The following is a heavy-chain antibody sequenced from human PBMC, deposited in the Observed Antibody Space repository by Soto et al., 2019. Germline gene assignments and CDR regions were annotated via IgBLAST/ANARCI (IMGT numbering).Heavy chain of an antibody. V-gene: IGHV3-30-3*01. Sequence: VGSLRLSCAASGFTFSSYAMHWVRQAPGKGLEWVAVISYDGSNKYYADSVKGRFTISRDNSKNTLYLQMNSLRAEDTAVYYCARDRGKYYDFWSGYYYYYGMDVWGQGTTVTVSS. CDR3: ARDRGKYYDFWSGYYYYYGMDV. J-gene: IGHJ6*02. CDR1: GFTFSSYA. D-gene: IGHD3-3*01. CDR2: ISYDGSNK.